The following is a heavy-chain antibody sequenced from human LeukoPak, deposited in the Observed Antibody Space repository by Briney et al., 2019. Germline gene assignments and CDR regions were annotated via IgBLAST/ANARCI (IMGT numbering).Heavy chain of an antibody. CDR3: AKVHYTASFPGSFPGRNYFDS. J-gene: IGHJ4*02. V-gene: IGHV3-23*01. Sequence: GGSLRLSCTVSGFAFSGYAMSWVRQAPGKGPEWVSSIGARGDVTYSADSVKGRFTISRDNSRRTLFLQMNSLRAEDTAVYYCAKVHYTASFPGSFPGRNYFDSWGQGSLVTVSS. CDR1: GFAFSGYA. D-gene: IGHD1-26*01. CDR2: IGARGDVT.